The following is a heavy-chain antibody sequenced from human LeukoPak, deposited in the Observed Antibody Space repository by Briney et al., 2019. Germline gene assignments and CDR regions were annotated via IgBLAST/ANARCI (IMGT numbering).Heavy chain of an antibody. D-gene: IGHD6-19*01. V-gene: IGHV3-21*01. Sequence: GGSLRLSCAASGFTFSTYSMNWVRQAPGKGLEWVSSISSTSSYIYYADSVKGRFTISRDNAENSLYLHMNSLRADDTAVYYCARNEGSGTSYWNFGLWGRGTLVTVSS. CDR1: GFTFSTYS. CDR3: ARNEGSGTSYWNFGL. CDR2: ISSTSSYI. J-gene: IGHJ2*01.